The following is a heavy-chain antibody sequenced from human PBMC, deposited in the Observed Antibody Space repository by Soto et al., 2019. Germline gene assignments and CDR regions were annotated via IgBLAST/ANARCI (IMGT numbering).Heavy chain of an antibody. CDR3: ARGGGVGVAGSAAFDM. D-gene: IGHD3-3*01. V-gene: IGHV1-2*02. CDR2: INPATGAA. Sequence: QLHLVQSGAVVKKPGASVTVSCSASGYPVTAYYMHWVRQAPGRGLEWMGGINPATGAAKYTQTFQGRVTMTRDTSTSTVLMELSGLTSEDTAVFYCARGGGVGVAGSAAFDMWVQGTLVTVSS. CDR1: GYPVTAYY. J-gene: IGHJ3*02.